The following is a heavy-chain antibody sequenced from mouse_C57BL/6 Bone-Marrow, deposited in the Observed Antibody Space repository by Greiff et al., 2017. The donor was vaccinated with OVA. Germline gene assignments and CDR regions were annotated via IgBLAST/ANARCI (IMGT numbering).Heavy chain of an antibody. V-gene: IGHV14-3*01. D-gene: IGHD2-1*01. Sequence: VQLQQSVAELVRPGASVKLSCTASGFNIKNTYMPWVKPRPEQGLEWIGRIDPANGNTKYAPKFQGKATITADTSTNTAYLQLSSLTSEDTAIYYCAGGRWYHWYFDVWGTGTTVTVTS. CDR2: IDPANGNT. CDR3: AGGRWYHWYFDV. J-gene: IGHJ1*03. CDR1: GFNIKNTY.